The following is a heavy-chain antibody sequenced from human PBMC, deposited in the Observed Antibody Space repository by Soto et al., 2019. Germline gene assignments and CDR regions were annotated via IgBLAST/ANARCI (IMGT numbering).Heavy chain of an antibody. CDR1: GGSISSGGYY. J-gene: IGHJ6*04. V-gene: IGHV4-31*03. CDR2: IYYSGST. D-gene: IGHD3-3*01. Sequence: QVQLQESGPGLVKPSQTLSLTCTVSGGSISSGGYYWSWLRQHPGKGLEWVGYIYYSGSTYYNPSLKSRVTISVDTAKNQFSLKLSSVTAADTAVYYCARAGLRFSMDVWGKGTTVTVSS. CDR3: ARAGLRFSMDV.